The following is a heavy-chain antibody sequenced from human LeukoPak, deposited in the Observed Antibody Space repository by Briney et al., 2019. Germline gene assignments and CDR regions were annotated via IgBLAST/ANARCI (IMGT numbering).Heavy chain of an antibody. V-gene: IGHV3-9*01. J-gene: IGHJ4*02. CDR1: GFTFDDYA. D-gene: IGHD3-22*01. CDR2: ISWNSGSI. Sequence: PGRSLRLSCAASGFTFDDYAMHWVRQAPGKGLEWVSGISWNSGSIGYADSVKGRFTIYRDNSKNTLYLQMNSLRAEDTAVYYCAKGLWDYYYDSSGYYGYWGQGTLVTVSS. CDR3: AKGLWDYYYDSSGYYGY.